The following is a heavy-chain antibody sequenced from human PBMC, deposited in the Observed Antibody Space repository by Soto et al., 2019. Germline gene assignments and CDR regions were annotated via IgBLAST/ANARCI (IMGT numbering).Heavy chain of an antibody. CDR3: ASDDGPHGWSYSHDY. CDR1: GYTFTGYY. J-gene: IGHJ4*01. D-gene: IGHD1-26*01. CDR2: INPNSGGT. V-gene: IGHV1-2*02. Sequence: ASVKNSCKXSGYTFTGYYMHCVRQAPGQGLEWMGWINPNSGGTNYAQKLQGRVTMTRDQSTRTSYMHLSNLRSDDTAIYYCASDDGPHGWSYSHDYWGQGTLVTVSS.